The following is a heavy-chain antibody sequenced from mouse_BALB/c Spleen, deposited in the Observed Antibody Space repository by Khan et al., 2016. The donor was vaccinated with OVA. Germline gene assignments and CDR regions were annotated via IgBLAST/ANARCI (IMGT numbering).Heavy chain of an antibody. CDR2: ISYSGST. D-gene: IGHD1-2*01. Sequence: VQLKESGPGLVKPSQSLSLTCTVTGYSITSGYVWNWIRQFPGNKLEWMGYISYSGSTNYNPSFKSRISITRDTSKNQFFLQLNSVTTEDTATYYCARTARIKYWGQGTTLTVSS. J-gene: IGHJ2*01. CDR3: ARTARIKY. V-gene: IGHV3-2*02. CDR1: GYSITSGYV.